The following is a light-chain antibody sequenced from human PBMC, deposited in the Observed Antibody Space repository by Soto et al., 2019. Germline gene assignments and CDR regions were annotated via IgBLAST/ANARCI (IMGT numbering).Light chain of an antibody. CDR2: TES. J-gene: IGKJ4*01. CDR3: QQASGCPLT. Sequence: DILVTQSPSSVSASVGDRVTITCRASQGINSWLARYQQKPGLAPRLLIYTESNLQSGVPSRFSGSGSGTDFILTISSLQPEDGATYYCQQASGCPLTFGGGTKVEIK. V-gene: IGKV1-12*01. CDR1: QGINSW.